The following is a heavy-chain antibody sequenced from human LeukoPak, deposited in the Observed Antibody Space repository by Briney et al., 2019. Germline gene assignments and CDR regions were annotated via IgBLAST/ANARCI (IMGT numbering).Heavy chain of an antibody. J-gene: IGHJ4*02. CDR1: GFTFGDYA. V-gene: IGHV3-49*04. CDR3: TRDRISVVVISLFDY. CDR2: IRSKAYGGTT. Sequence: PGGSLRLSCTASGFTFGDYAMSWVRQAPGKGLEWVGFIRSKAYGGTTEYAASVKGRFTISRDDSKSIAYLQMNSLKTEDTAVYYCTRDRISVVVISLFDYWGQGTLVTVSS. D-gene: IGHD3-22*01.